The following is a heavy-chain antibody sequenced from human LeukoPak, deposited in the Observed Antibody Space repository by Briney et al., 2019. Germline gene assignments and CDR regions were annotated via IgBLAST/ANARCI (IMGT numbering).Heavy chain of an antibody. CDR2: IYTSGST. Sequence: NPSETLSLTCTVSGGSISSYYWSWIRQPAGKGLEWIGRIYTSGSTNYNPSLKSRVTISVDKSKNQFSLKLSSVTAADTAVYYCARGLVAAAGRAYYFDYWGQGTLVTVSS. CDR3: ARGLVAAAGRAYYFDY. J-gene: IGHJ4*02. V-gene: IGHV4-4*07. CDR1: GGSISSYY. D-gene: IGHD6-13*01.